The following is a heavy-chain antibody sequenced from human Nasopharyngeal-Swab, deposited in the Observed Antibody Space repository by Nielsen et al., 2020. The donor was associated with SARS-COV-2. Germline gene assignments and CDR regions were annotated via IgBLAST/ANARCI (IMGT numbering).Heavy chain of an antibody. Sequence: GESLKISCSASGFIFKNYAMNWVRQAPGRGLEWVSAISGADDSTKYADSVKGRFTISRDNSKNTLDLQMNSLRAEDTAMYYCAKDRDSGDDSGEYYHYYGMDVWGQGTSVTAS. CDR3: AKDRDSGDDSGEYYHYYGMDV. CDR1: GFIFKNYA. V-gene: IGHV3-23*01. D-gene: IGHD5-12*01. J-gene: IGHJ6*02. CDR2: ISGADDST.